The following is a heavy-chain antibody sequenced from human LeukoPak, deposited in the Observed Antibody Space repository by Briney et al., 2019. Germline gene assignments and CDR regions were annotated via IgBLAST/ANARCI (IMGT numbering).Heavy chain of an antibody. V-gene: IGHV4-59*01. Sequence: SETLSLTCSVSGGFNTHYYWSWIRQPPGKGLEWIGYIYHSGSTNYNPSLKSRVTISVDTSKNHFSLKLSSVTAADTAVYYCARVGTYYDSSGYSRSPFDYWGQGTLVTVSS. D-gene: IGHD3-22*01. CDR2: IYHSGST. CDR1: GGFNTHYY. CDR3: ARVGTYYDSSGYSRSPFDY. J-gene: IGHJ4*02.